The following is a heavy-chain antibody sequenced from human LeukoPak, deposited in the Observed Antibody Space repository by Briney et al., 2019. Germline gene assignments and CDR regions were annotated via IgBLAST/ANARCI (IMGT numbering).Heavy chain of an antibody. CDR3: ARRDIVVIVSASDY. Sequence: GESLRLSCTASGFIFSDYVMIWVRQAPGKGLEWVSGITASGDRTYYGDSVKGRFTVSRDNSKNTVYLEMNSLRVDDTAVYYCARRDIVVIVSASDYWGQGPLVTVSS. V-gene: IGHV3-23*01. CDR2: ITASGDRT. CDR1: GFIFSDYV. J-gene: IGHJ4*02. D-gene: IGHD2-15*01.